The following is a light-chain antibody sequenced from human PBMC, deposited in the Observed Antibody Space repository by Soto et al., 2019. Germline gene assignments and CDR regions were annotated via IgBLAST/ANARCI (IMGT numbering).Light chain of an antibody. V-gene: IGKV3-15*01. CDR1: QTVSSN. CDR2: GAS. CDR3: QQYNNWPIT. Sequence: EIVLTQSPATLSVSPGERASLSCRASQTVSSNLAWYQQKPDKTPRLLIYGASTRAAGIAARFSGSGSGTDFTLTISSLQSEDFAVYYCQQYNNWPITFGQGTRLEIK. J-gene: IGKJ5*01.